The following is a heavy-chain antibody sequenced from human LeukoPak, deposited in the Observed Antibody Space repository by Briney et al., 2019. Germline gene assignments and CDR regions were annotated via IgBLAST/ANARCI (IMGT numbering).Heavy chain of an antibody. V-gene: IGHV3-23*01. J-gene: IGHJ5*02. CDR3: AKGHDSSGYYWDWFDP. Sequence: GGSLRLSCAASGFTFSSCAMSWVRQAPGKGLEWVSAISGSGGSTYYADCVKGRFTISRDNSKNTLYLQMNSLRAEDTAVYYCAKGHDSSGYYWDWFDPWGQGTLVTVSS. CDR1: GFTFSSCA. CDR2: ISGSGGST. D-gene: IGHD3-22*01.